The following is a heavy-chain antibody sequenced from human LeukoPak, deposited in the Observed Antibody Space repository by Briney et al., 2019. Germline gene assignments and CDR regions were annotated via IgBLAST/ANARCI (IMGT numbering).Heavy chain of an antibody. CDR1: GFTFSSYA. CDR2: ISYDGSNK. Sequence: PGGSLRLSCAASGFTFSSYAMHWVRQAPGKGLEWVAVISYDGSNKYYADSVKGRFTISRDNSKNTLYLQMNSLRAEDTAVYYCARDMFEGFDIWGQGTMVTVSS. V-gene: IGHV3-30-3*01. D-gene: IGHD3-16*01. J-gene: IGHJ3*02. CDR3: ARDMFEGFDI.